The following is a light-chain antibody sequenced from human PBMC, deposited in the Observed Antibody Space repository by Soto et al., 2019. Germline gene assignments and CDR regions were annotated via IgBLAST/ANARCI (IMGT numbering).Light chain of an antibody. CDR2: INSNGSH. Sequence: QSVLTQSPSASASLGASVKLTYTLSSGDSTYAIAWHQQQSETGPRFLMKINSNGSHSKGDGIFDRFSGSSSGAERHLTISSLQSEDEADYYCQSWGTGIQVFGGGTKVTVL. V-gene: IGLV4-69*01. CDR1: SGDSTYA. J-gene: IGLJ3*02. CDR3: QSWGTGIQV.